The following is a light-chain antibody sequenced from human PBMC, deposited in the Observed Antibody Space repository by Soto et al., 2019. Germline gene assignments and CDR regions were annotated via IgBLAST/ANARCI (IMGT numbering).Light chain of an antibody. CDR3: QQSYSTPST. V-gene: IGKV1-39*01. J-gene: IGKJ2*01. CDR1: QSISSY. CDR2: AAS. Sequence: DIQMTQSPSSLSASVGDRVTITCRASQSISSYLNWYQQKPGKAPKLLIYAASSLQSGVPSRFSGSGSGTDFTLTISSLQPEDSANYYCQQSYSTPSTVGQGTKLEIK.